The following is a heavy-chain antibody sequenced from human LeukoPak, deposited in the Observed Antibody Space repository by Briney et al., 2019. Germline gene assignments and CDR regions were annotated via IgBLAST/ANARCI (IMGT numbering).Heavy chain of an antibody. CDR3: ARDKTLVSDPDPDY. Sequence: GSPRLSCAASGFTFSSYGMHWVRQAPGKGLEWVAFIRYDGSNKYYADSVKGRFTISRDNSKNTLYLQMNSLRAEDTAVYYCARDKTLVSDPDPDYWGQGTLVTVSS. CDR1: GFTFSSYG. D-gene: IGHD6-6*01. CDR2: IRYDGSNK. J-gene: IGHJ4*02. V-gene: IGHV3-30*02.